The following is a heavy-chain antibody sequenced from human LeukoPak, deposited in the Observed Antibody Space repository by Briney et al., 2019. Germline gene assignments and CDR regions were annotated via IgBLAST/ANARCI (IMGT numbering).Heavy chain of an antibody. CDR1: GFTFSSYW. V-gene: IGHV3-74*01. CDR3: AKVGGSGYRYDCFDY. Sequence: GGSLRLSCAASGFTFSSYWMHWVRQASGKGLVWVSRINGDGSSTTYAGSVKGRFTISRDNAKNTLYLQMNSLRDEDTAVYYCAKVGGSGYRYDCFDYWGQGTLVTVSS. CDR2: INGDGSST. J-gene: IGHJ4*02. D-gene: IGHD3-22*01.